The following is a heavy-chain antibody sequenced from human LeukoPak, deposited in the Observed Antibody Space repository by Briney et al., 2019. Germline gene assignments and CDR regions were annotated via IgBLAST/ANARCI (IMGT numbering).Heavy chain of an antibody. CDR2: FDPEDGET. J-gene: IGHJ3*02. CDR3: ATLMTSGEPTFNI. CDR1: GYTLTELS. Sequence: GTSVKVSCKVSGYTLTELSMHWVRQAPGKGLEWMGGFDPEDGETIYAQKFQGRVTMTEDTSTDTAYMELSSLRSEDTAVYYCATLMTSGEPTFNIWGQGTKVTVSS. V-gene: IGHV1-24*01. D-gene: IGHD1-26*01.